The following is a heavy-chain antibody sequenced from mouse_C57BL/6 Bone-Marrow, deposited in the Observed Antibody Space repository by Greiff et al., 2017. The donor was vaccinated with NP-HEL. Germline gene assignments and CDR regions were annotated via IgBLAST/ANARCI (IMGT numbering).Heavy chain of an antibody. Sequence: QVQLKQPGAELVKPGASVKLSCKASGYTFTSYWMHWVKQRPGRGLEWIGRIDPNSGGTKYNEKFKSKATLTVDKPSSTAYMQLSSLTSEDSAVYYCARRWYYWYFDVWGTGTTVTVSS. D-gene: IGHD2-1*01. J-gene: IGHJ1*03. CDR3: ARRWYYWYFDV. CDR2: IDPNSGGT. CDR1: GYTFTSYW. V-gene: IGHV1-72*01.